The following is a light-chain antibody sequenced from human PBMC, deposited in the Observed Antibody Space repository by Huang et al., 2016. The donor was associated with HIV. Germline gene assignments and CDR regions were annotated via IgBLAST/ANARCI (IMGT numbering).Light chain of an antibody. CDR3: QQYYNTPFT. J-gene: IGKJ3*01. Sequence: DIVMTQSPDSLAVSLGERATINCKSSQSVLYSSNNKNYLAWYQQKPGQPPKLLIYWASTREFGVPDRFSGSGSGTDFTLTISSLQAEDVAVYHCQQYYNTPFTFGPGTKVDIK. CDR2: WAS. CDR1: QSVLYSSNNKNY. V-gene: IGKV4-1*01.